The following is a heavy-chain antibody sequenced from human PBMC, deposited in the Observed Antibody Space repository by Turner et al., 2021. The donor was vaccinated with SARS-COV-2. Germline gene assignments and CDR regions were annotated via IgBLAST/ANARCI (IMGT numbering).Heavy chain of an antibody. D-gene: IGHD2-8*02. Sequence: QVQVVESGGGVVQPGRSLRLSCPASGFTFSSYGMHWVRQAPGKGMEWVAVISYDGSNKYYADSVKGRFTISRDNSKNTLYLQMNSLRAEDKAVYYCAKAAGGGFYYYYMDVWGKGTTVTFSS. CDR3: AKAAGGGFYYYYMDV. CDR2: ISYDGSNK. J-gene: IGHJ6*03. CDR1: GFTFSSYG. V-gene: IGHV3-30*18.